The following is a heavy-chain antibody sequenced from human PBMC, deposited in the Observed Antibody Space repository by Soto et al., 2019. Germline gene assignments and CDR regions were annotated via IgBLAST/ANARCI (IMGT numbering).Heavy chain of an antibody. CDR2: ISGSGVNK. D-gene: IGHD3-9*01. V-gene: IGHV3-23*01. J-gene: IGHJ3*02. CDR3: AKGDDVLTDHVAFDI. CDR1: GFTFSTYA. Sequence: PGGSLRLSCAASGFTFSTYAMSWVRQAPGKGLEWVSGISGSGVNKYYVDSVEGRFIVSRDNSRNTLSLEMDSLRAEDTAVYYCAKGDDVLTDHVAFDIWGQGKMVTVSS.